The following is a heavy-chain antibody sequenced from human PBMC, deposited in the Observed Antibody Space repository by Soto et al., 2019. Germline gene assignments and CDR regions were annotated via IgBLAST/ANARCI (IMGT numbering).Heavy chain of an antibody. V-gene: IGHV1-69*01. CDR2: FVPMFSSS. Sequence: QVQLVQSGAEVRKPGSSVNVSCKASGTTFSTHGIHWVRQAPGQGLEWMGGFVPMFSSSNYALKFQGRLTIVADESTNSVYMELHSLRVDYSAIYYCARTGGTYYFDHWGQGTLVTVSS. D-gene: IGHD1-26*01. CDR3: ARTGGTYYFDH. CDR1: GTTFSTHG. J-gene: IGHJ4*02.